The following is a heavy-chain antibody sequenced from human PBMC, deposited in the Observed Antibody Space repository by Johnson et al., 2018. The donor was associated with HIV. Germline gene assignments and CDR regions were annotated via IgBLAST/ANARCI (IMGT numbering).Heavy chain of an antibody. CDR3: ARAPHDAFDV. CDR1: GFTFSSYA. V-gene: IGHV3-64*01. Sequence: VQLVESGGGLVQPGGSLRLSCAASGFTFSSYAMHWVRQAPGKGLEYVSAISSNGGSTYYANSVKGRFTISRDNSKNTLYLQMNSLRDEDTAVYYCARAPHDAFDVWGQGTMVTVSS. J-gene: IGHJ3*01. CDR2: ISSNGGST.